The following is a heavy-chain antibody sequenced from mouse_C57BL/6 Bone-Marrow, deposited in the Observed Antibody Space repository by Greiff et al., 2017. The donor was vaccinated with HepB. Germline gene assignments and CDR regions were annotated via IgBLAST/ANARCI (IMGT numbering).Heavy chain of an antibody. CDR3: TTVYGKEDYDAMDY. CDR2: IDPENGDT. J-gene: IGHJ4*01. D-gene: IGHD2-1*01. Sequence: EVQLQQSGAELVRPGASVKLSCTASGFNIKDDYMHWVKQRPEQGLEWIGWIDPENGDTEYASKFQGKATITADTSSNTAYLQLSSLTSEETAVYKGTTVYGKEDYDAMDYWGQGTSVTVSS. CDR1: GFNIKDDY. V-gene: IGHV14-4*01.